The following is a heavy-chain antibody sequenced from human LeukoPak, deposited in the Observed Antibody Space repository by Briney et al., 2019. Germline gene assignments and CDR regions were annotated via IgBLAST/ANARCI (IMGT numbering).Heavy chain of an antibody. CDR3: ARDRRVDDAFDI. V-gene: IGHV4-30-2*01. CDR2: IYHSGST. CDR1: GGSISSGGYS. Sequence: PSQTLSLTCAVSGGSISSGGYSWGWIRQPPGKGLEWIGYIYHSGSTYYNPFLKSRVTISVDRSKNQFSLKLSSVTAADTAVYYCARDRRVDDAFDIWGQGTMVTVSS. J-gene: IGHJ3*02.